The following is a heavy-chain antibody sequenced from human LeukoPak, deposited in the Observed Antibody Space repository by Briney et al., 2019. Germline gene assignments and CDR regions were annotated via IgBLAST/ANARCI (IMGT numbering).Heavy chain of an antibody. CDR1: GGSISSGGYY. D-gene: IGHD1-26*01. V-gene: IGHV4-31*03. Sequence: SETLSLTCTVSGGSISSGGYYWSWIRQHPGKGLEGIGYIYYSGSTYYNPSLKSRVTISVDTSKNQFSLKLSSVTAADTAVYYCARVPTREWELLLDYWGQGTLVTVSS. J-gene: IGHJ4*02. CDR3: ARVPTREWELLLDY. CDR2: IYYSGST.